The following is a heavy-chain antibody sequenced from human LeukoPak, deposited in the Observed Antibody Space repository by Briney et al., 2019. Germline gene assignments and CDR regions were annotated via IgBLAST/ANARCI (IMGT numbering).Heavy chain of an antibody. D-gene: IGHD3-10*01. J-gene: IGHJ5*02. CDR1: GYSFTSYW. Sequence: GESLKISCKGSGYSFTSYWIGWVRQMPGKGLEWMGIIYPGDSDTRYSPSFQGQVTISADKSISTAYLQWSSLKASDTAMYYCARLRSMNYYGSGSYFPYNWFDPWGQGTLVTVSS. CDR2: IYPGDSDT. V-gene: IGHV5-51*01. CDR3: ARLRSMNYYGSGSYFPYNWFDP.